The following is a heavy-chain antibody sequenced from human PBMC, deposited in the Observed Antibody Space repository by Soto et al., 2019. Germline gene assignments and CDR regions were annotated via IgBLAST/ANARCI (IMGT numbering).Heavy chain of an antibody. CDR1: GGAFSSGGFA. J-gene: IGHJ5*02. D-gene: IGHD2-2*01. CDR3: ARVLRRPAASLPGVLDP. Sequence: QVQLQEAGSRLVKTSETLSLTCTVSGGAFSSGGFAWTWIRQPPKKGLEWIGYIYHTGTTSYNPSLRSRVTISVDRSRHQFSLKLTSVTAADTAMYYCARVLRRPAASLPGVLDPWGQGTLVTVSS. V-gene: IGHV4-30-2*01. CDR2: IYHTGTT.